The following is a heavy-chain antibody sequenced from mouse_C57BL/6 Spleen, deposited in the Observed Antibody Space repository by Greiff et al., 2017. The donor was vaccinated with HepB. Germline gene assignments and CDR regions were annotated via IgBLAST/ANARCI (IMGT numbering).Heavy chain of an antibody. CDR3: TRERFGSRNYAMDY. CDR1: GFTFSSYA. J-gene: IGHJ4*01. V-gene: IGHV5-9-1*02. CDR2: ISSGGDYI. Sequence: EVQLQESGEGLVKPGGSLKLSCAASGFTFSSYAMSWVRQTPEKRLEWVAYISSGGDYIYYADTVKGRFTISRDNARNTLYLQMSSLKSEDTAMYYCTRERFGSRNYAMDYWGQGTSVTVSS. D-gene: IGHD1-1*01.